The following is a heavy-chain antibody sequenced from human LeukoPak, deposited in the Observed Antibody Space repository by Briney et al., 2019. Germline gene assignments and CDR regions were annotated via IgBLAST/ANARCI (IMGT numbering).Heavy chain of an antibody. Sequence: SVKVSCKASGGTFSSYAISWVRQAPGQGLEWMGGIIPIFGTANYAQKFQGRVTITADESTSTAYMELSSLRSEDTAVYYCAKKGSIAAAPADYWGQGTLVTVSS. D-gene: IGHD6-13*01. V-gene: IGHV1-69*13. CDR1: GGTFSSYA. CDR3: AKKGSIAAAPADY. CDR2: IIPIFGTA. J-gene: IGHJ4*02.